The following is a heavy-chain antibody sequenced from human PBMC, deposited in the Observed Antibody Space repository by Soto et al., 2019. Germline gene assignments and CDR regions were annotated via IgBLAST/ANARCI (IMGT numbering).Heavy chain of an antibody. Sequence: SLRLSCAASGFTFSSYAMSWVRQAPGKGLEWVSAISGSGGSTYYADSVKGRFTISRDNSKNTLYLQMNSLRADDTAVYYCARAIRFLEWLPPFDYWGQGTLVTVSS. D-gene: IGHD3-3*01. J-gene: IGHJ4*02. CDR2: ISGSGGST. V-gene: IGHV3-23*01. CDR1: GFTFSSYA. CDR3: ARAIRFLEWLPPFDY.